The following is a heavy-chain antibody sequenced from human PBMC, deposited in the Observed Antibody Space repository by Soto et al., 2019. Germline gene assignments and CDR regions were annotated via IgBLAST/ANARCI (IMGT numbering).Heavy chain of an antibody. J-gene: IGHJ5*02. D-gene: IGHD6-13*01. CDR2: IYYSGST. CDR3: AFGAAAKNWFDP. Sequence: SETLSLMCTVYGGAVRSSGYYWCRISQPPGKGLEWIGSIYYSGSTYYNPSLKSRVTISVDTSKNQFSLKLSSVTAADTAVYYCAFGAAAKNWFDPWGQGTLVTVSS. CDR1: GGAVRSSGYY. V-gene: IGHV4-39*01.